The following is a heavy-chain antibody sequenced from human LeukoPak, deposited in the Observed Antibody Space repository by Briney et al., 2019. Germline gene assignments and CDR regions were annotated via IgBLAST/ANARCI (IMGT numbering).Heavy chain of an antibody. CDR2: IYYSGST. J-gene: IGHJ5*02. CDR3: ARRPFRFLSVWFDP. D-gene: IGHD3-3*01. Sequence: SETLSLTCTVSGGSISSSSYYWGWIRQPPGKGLEWIGSIYYSGSTYYNPSLKSRVTISVDTSKNQFSLKLSSVTAADTAVYYCARRPFRFLSVWFDPWGQGTLVTVSS. CDR1: GGSISSSSYY. V-gene: IGHV4-39*01.